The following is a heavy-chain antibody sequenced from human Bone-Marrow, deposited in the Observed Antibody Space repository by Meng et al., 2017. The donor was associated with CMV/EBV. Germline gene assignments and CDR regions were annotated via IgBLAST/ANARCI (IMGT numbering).Heavy chain of an antibody. V-gene: IGHV6-1*01. CDR1: NSAA. J-gene: IGHJ5*02. CDR3: ARDRIMFMFGGVPWDNWFDP. CDR2: TYYRSKWYN. D-gene: IGHD3-16*01. Sequence: NSAAWNWIRQSPSRGLEWLGRTYYRSKWYNDYALSVKSRITINPDTSKNQFSLQLNSVTPEDTAVYYCARDRIMFMFGGVPWDNWFDPWGQGTLVTVSS.